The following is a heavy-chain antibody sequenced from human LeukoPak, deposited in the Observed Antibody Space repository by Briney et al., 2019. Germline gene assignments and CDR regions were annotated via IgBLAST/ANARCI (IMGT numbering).Heavy chain of an antibody. J-gene: IGHJ4*02. V-gene: IGHV4-4*07. D-gene: IGHD2-15*01. Sequence: ASETLSLTCTVSGGSISNYYWSWIRQPAGKGLEWIGHIHTSGITNYNPSLKSRVTMSVDTSKNQFSLKLSSVTAADTAVYYCARDSVAATPFDYWGQGTLVTVSS. CDR1: GGSISNYY. CDR3: ARDSVAATPFDY. CDR2: IHTSGIT.